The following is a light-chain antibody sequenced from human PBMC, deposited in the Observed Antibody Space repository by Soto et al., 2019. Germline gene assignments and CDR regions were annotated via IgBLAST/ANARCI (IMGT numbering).Light chain of an antibody. Sequence: RQVTQNERSLSASVGDRVTITCLASQDITNYLNWYQQKPGRAPRLLLYDASSLETGVPSRFSGSGSGTDFTLTISILQPQQVATYYCQHYALLPITFGQGTRLDIK. CDR3: QHYALLPIT. CDR1: QDITNY. J-gene: IGKJ5*01. CDR2: DAS. V-gene: IGKV1-33*01.